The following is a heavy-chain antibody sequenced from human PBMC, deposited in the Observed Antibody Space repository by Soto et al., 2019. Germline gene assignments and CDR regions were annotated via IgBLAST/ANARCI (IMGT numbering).Heavy chain of an antibody. J-gene: IGHJ5*02. CDR2: IYYSGST. CDR1: GGSISSYC. V-gene: IGHV4-59*01. Sequence: SETLSLTCTVSGGSISSYCWSWSRQPPGKGLEWIGYIYYSGSTNYNPSLKSRVTISVDTSKNQFSLKLSSVTAADTAVYYCARDSSAAAGINWFDPWGQGTLVTVSS. CDR3: ARDSSAAAGINWFDP. D-gene: IGHD6-13*01.